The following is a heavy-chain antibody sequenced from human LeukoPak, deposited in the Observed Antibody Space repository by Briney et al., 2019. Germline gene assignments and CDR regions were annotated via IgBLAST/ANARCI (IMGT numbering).Heavy chain of an antibody. CDR1: GGTFSSYA. CDR3: ARDGRSDYTTFYYSYYMDV. D-gene: IGHD4-11*01. CDR2: IIPILGIA. J-gene: IGHJ6*03. V-gene: IGHV1-69*04. Sequence: SVKVSCKASGGTFSSYAISWVRQAPGQGLEWMGRIIPILGIANYAQKFQGRVTITADKSTSTAYMELSSLRSEDTAVYYCARDGRSDYTTFYYSYYMDVWGKGTTVSVSS.